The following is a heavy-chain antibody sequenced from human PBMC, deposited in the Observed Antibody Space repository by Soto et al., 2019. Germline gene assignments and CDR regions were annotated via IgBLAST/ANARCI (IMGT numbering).Heavy chain of an antibody. V-gene: IGHV4-59*08. CDR3: ATSYYSNYGNYYYYMDV. Sequence: PSETLSLTCTVSGGSISSYYWSWIRQPPGKGLEWIGYIYYSGSTNYNPSLKSRVTISVDTSKNQFSLKLSSVTAADTAVYYCATSYYSNYGNYYYYMDVWGKGTTVTVSS. CDR2: IYYSGST. CDR1: GGSISSYY. D-gene: IGHD4-4*01. J-gene: IGHJ6*03.